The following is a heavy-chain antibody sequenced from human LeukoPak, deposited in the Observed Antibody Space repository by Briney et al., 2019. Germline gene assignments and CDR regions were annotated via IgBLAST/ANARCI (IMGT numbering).Heavy chain of an antibody. V-gene: IGHV5-51*01. D-gene: IGHD3-3*01. CDR1: EYIFTNCW. J-gene: IGHJ4*02. CDR3: ARREGSGSHLYYFDS. Sequence: GESLKISCKASEYIFTNCWIDWVRQMPGKGLEWMGSIYPSDSDSRYSPSFRGHVIISADNSITTAYLQWSSLEASDTAIYYCARREGSGSHLYYFDSWGQGTLVTVSS. CDR2: IYPSDSDS.